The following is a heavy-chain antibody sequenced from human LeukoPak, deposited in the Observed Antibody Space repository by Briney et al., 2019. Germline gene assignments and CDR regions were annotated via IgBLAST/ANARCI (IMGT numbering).Heavy chain of an antibody. CDR1: GGTFSSYA. CDR2: IIPIFGTA. J-gene: IGHJ5*02. V-gene: IGHV1-69*06. CDR3: ARDRPSHCTNGVCYTS. D-gene: IGHD2-8*01. Sequence: SVKVSCKASGGTFSSYAISWVRQAPGQGLEWMGGIIPIFGTANHAQKFQGRVTITADKSTSTAYMELSSLRSEDTAVYYCARDRPSHCTNGVCYTSWGQGTLVTVSS.